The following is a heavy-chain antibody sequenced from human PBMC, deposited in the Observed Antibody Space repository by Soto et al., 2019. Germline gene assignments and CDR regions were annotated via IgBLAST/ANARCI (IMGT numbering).Heavy chain of an antibody. CDR2: ISYDGSNK. J-gene: IGHJ2*01. CDR1: GFTFSSYA. Sequence: QVQLVESGGGVVQPGRSLRLSCAASGFTFSSYAMHWVRQAPGKGLEWVAVISYDGSNKYYTDSVKDRFTISRDNSKNTLYLQRNSLRAEDTAVYYCARDPLWGTAMVLWYFDLWGRGTLVTVSS. D-gene: IGHD5-18*01. CDR3: ARDPLWGTAMVLWYFDL. V-gene: IGHV3-30-3*01.